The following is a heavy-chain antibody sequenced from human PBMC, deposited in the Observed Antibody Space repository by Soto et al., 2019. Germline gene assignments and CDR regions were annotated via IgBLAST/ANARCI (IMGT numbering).Heavy chain of an antibody. V-gene: IGHV4-39*01. CDR2: MYYSGTS. CDR1: GGSIRDDTYY. J-gene: IGHJ5*02. Sequence: QLQLQESGPGLVKPSETLSLTCTVSGGSIRDDTYYWGWIRQPPGKGLEWIGSMYYSGTSSYNPSLKSRVSMSVDTSKKQLSLRLTSVTAADTAVYFCARLHCDSPNCVPLDPWGQGTLVTVSS. CDR3: ARLHCDSPNCVPLDP. D-gene: IGHD3-22*01.